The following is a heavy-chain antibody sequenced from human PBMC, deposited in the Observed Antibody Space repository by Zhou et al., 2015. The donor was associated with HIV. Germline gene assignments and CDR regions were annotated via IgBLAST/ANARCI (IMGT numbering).Heavy chain of an antibody. Sequence: MRLVQSAAEMKEPGTSVRVSCETSTETAVNYFTHWVRQVSGEGLEWMGGIIPIFGTTNYTEKFQDRLTIAADKLTTTVYMQLISLTSEDTAVFYCARSYYDRDGYYPDFWGQGTLVTVSS. CDR2: IIPIFGTT. J-gene: IGHJ4*02. CDR1: TETAVNYF. V-gene: IGHV1-69*06. CDR3: ARSYYDRDGYYPDF. D-gene: IGHD3-22*01.